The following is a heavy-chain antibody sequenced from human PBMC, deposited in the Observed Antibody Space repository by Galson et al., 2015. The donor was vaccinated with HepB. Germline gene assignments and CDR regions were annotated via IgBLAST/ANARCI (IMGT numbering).Heavy chain of an antibody. Sequence: SVKVSCKASGYTFTSYDINWVRQATGQGLEWMGWMNPNSGNTGYAQKFQGRVTMTRNTSISTAYMELSSLRSEDTAVYYCARGGLVRRMEWLLYFHYYYMDVWGKGTTVTVSS. CDR2: MNPNSGNT. CDR1: GYTFTSYD. J-gene: IGHJ6*03. V-gene: IGHV1-8*01. CDR3: ARGGLVRRMEWLLYFHYYYMDV. D-gene: IGHD3-3*01.